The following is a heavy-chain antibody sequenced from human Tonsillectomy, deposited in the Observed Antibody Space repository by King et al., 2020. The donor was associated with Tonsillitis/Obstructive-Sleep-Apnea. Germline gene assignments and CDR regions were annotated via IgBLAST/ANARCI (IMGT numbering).Heavy chain of an antibody. D-gene: IGHD2-15*01. J-gene: IGHJ4*02. CDR3: ARALWKIVVVVPATPFDY. Sequence: QLVQSGGGVVQPGRSLRLSCAASGFTFSTYAMHWVRQAPGKGLEWVAVISYDGSNKYYADSVKGRFTISRDNSKNTLYLQMNSLRAEDTAVYYCARALWKIVVVVPATPFDYWGLGTLVTVSS. V-gene: IGHV3-30*04. CDR2: ISYDGSNK. CDR1: GFTFSTYA.